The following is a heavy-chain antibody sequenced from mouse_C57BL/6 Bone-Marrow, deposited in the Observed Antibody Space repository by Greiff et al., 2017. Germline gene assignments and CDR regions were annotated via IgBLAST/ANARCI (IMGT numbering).Heavy chain of an antibody. CDR3: ARRGTSMDY. Sequence: EVQLVESGGGLVQPGGSLKLSCAASGFTFSDYYMYWVRQTPEKRLEWVAYISNGGGSTYYPDTVKGRFTISRDNAKNTLYLQMSRLKSEDTAMYYCARRGTSMDYWGQGTSVTVAS. V-gene: IGHV5-12*01. D-gene: IGHD2-14*01. CDR2: ISNGGGST. CDR1: GFTFSDYY. J-gene: IGHJ4*01.